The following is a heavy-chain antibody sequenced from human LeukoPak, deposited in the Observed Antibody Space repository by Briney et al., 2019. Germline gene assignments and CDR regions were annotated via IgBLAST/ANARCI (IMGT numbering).Heavy chain of an antibody. CDR2: ISAYNGNT. Sequence: ASVKVSCKASGYTFTSYGISWVRQAPGQGLEWMGWISAYNGNTNYAQKLQGRVTMTTDTSTSTAYMELRSLRSDDTAVYYCASIAAAALSHAFDIWGQGTMVTVSS. CDR1: GYTFTSYG. J-gene: IGHJ3*02. V-gene: IGHV1-18*01. CDR3: ASIAAAALSHAFDI. D-gene: IGHD6-13*01.